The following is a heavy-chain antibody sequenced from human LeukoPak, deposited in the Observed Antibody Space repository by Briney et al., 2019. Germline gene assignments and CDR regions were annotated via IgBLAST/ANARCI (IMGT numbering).Heavy chain of an antibody. J-gene: IGHJ4*02. V-gene: IGHV1-69-2*01. CDR1: GYTFTDYY. D-gene: IGHD2-15*01. CDR2: VDPEDGET. CDR3: ATRGGPLFDY. Sequence: ATVKISCKDSGYTFTDYYMHWVQQAPGKGLEWMGRVDPEDGETIYAEKFQGRVTITADTSTDTAYMELSSLRSEDTAVYYCATRGGPLFDYWGQGTLVTVSS.